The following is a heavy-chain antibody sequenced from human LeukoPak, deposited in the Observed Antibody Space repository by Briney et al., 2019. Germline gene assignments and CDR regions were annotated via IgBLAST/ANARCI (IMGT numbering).Heavy chain of an antibody. CDR3: ARDPRDLTHFDY. D-gene: IGHD4-23*01. CDR1: GFTFSSYA. J-gene: IGHJ4*02. Sequence: GGSLRLSCAASGFTFSSYAMSWVRQAPGKGLEWVSAISGSGGSTYYADSVKGRFTLSRDNSKNTLYLQMSSLRAEDTAVYYCARDPRDLTHFDYWGQGTLVTVSS. CDR2: ISGSGGST. V-gene: IGHV3-23*01.